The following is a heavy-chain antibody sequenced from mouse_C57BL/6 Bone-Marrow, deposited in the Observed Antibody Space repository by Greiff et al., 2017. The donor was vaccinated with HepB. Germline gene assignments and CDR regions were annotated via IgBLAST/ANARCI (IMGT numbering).Heavy chain of an antibody. CDR3: ARDEGRPGLFYAMDY. Sequence: QVQLQQPGAELVKPGASVTVSCKASGYTFTSYWMHWVKQRPGQGLEWIGRIHPSDSDTNYNQKFKGKATLTVDKSSSTAYMQLSSLTSEDSAVYYCARDEGRPGLFYAMDYWGQGTSVTVSS. CDR1: GYTFTSYW. CDR2: IHPSDSDT. V-gene: IGHV1-74*01. J-gene: IGHJ4*01. D-gene: IGHD2-14*01.